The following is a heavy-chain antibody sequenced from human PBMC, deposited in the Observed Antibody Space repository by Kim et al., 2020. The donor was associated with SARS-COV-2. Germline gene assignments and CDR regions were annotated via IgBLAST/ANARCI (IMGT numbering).Heavy chain of an antibody. Sequence: ASVKVSCKASGYTFTTYDINWMRQATGQGLEWMGWMSPNNGNTGYAQKFQGRVTLTRDTSIGTAYMELSSLTSEGTAVYYCARNPYGSGQFDPWGQGTLV. J-gene: IGHJ5*02. CDR3: ARNPYGSGQFDP. CDR2: MSPNNGNT. CDR1: GYTFTTYD. D-gene: IGHD6-19*01. V-gene: IGHV1-8*01.